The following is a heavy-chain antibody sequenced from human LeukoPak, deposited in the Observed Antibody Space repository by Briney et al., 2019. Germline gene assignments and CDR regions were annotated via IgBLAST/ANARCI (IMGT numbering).Heavy chain of an antibody. V-gene: IGHV4-39*07. D-gene: IGHD2-8*01. CDR2: IYYSGST. J-gene: IGHJ5*02. CDR1: GGSTSSSSYY. Sequence: PSETLSLTCTVSGGSTSSSSYYWGWIRQPPGKGLEWIGSIYYSGSTYYNPSLKSRVTISVDTSKNQFSLKLSSVTAADTAVYYCARDPATECSNGVCYKASWFDPWGQGTLVTVSS. CDR3: ARDPATECSNGVCYKASWFDP.